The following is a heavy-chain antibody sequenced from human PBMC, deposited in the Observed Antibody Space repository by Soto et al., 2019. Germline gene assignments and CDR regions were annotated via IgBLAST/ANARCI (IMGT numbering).Heavy chain of an antibody. CDR3: ARGALDFDY. V-gene: IGHV1-18*01. J-gene: IGHJ4*02. CDR1: GYTFTYYA. CDR2: ISVYNGHT. Sequence: ASVKVSCKASGYTFTYYAVTWVRQAPGQGLEWMGWISVYNGHTKYAQNLQGRLTLTTDTSTNTAYMELRSLRSDDTAVYYCARGALDFDYWGQGTLVTVSS. D-gene: IGHD3-16*01.